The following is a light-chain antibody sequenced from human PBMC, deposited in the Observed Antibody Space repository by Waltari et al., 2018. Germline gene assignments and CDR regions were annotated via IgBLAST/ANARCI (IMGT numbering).Light chain of an antibody. CDR1: NSSVGGSKF. CDR2: DVT. J-gene: IGLJ2*01. CDR3: SSYTSSGTVV. Sequence: QSALTQPASVSGSPGQSIAIPCTGTNSSVGGSKFVSWYQQPPGKAPKLMIYDVTKRPPGVSDRFSGSKSDNTASLTISGLQAGDEADYYCSSYTSSGTVVFGGGTKLTVL. V-gene: IGLV2-14*01.